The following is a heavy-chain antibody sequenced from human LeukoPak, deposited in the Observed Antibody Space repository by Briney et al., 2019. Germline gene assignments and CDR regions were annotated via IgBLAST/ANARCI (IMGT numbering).Heavy chain of an antibody. CDR2: MNPNSGNT. CDR1: GYTFSIYD. J-gene: IGHJ3*01. V-gene: IGHV1-8*01. CDR3: ARERNTAIVTAFDV. D-gene: IGHD5-18*01. Sequence: ASVTVSCKASGYTFSIYDINWVRQATGQGLEWMGWMNPNSGNTGYAQKFQGRVTMTRNTSISTAYMELSSLRSEDTAVYYCARERNTAIVTAFDVWGQGTMVTVSS.